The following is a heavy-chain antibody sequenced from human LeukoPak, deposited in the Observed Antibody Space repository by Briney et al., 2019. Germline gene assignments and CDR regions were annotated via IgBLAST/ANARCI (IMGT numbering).Heavy chain of an antibody. D-gene: IGHD1-1*01. CDR3: AKKQQAGTGWNYMDV. CDR2: ISSSSSTI. CDR1: GFTFSSYS. Sequence: GGSLRLSCAASGFTFSSYSMNWVRQAPGKGLEWVSYISSSSSTIYYADSVKGRFTISRDNSRNTVYLHMNSLRAEDTAVYHCAKKQQAGTGWNYMDVWGTGTTVTVSS. J-gene: IGHJ6*03. V-gene: IGHV3-48*01.